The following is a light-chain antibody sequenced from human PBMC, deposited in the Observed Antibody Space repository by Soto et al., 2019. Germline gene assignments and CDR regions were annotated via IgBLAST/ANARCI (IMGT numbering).Light chain of an antibody. CDR1: QSVSNF. Sequence: EIVLTQSPASLSLSPGERATLSCRASQSVSNFLAWYQQRPGQAPRLLLYGASNRATGTPARFSGSGSGTDFTLTITGLQPEDFATYYCQQYNSYPLTFGGGTKVDIK. CDR3: QQYNSYPLT. V-gene: IGKV3-11*01. CDR2: GAS. J-gene: IGKJ4*01.